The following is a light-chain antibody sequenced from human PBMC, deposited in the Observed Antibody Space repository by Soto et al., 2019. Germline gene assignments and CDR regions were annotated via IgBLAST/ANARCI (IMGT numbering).Light chain of an antibody. CDR3: SSYTSSSTPCV. J-gene: IGLJ1*01. CDR2: EVS. V-gene: IGLV2-14*01. CDR1: SSDVGGYNY. Sequence: VLTQPASVSGSPGQSITISCTGTSSDVGGYNYVSWYQQHPGKAPKLMIYEVSNRPSGVSNRFSGSKSGNTASLTISGLQAEDEADYYCSSYTSSSTPCVFGTGTKVTVL.